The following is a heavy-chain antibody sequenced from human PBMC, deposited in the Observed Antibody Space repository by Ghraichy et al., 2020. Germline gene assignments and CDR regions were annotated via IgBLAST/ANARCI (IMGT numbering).Heavy chain of an antibody. CDR2: IYNSGTD. Sequence: SETLSLTCNVSGGSISSGDYFWTWIRLPPGQGLELIGYIYNSGTDYYHPSIRSRLTMSVDASKNLFSRKLNSVTAADTAVYYCARSGFYSHDTFDIWGQGTMVTVSS. V-gene: IGHV4-30-4*08. CDR3: ARSGFYSHDTFDI. J-gene: IGHJ3*02. D-gene: IGHD3-3*01. CDR1: GGSISSGDYF.